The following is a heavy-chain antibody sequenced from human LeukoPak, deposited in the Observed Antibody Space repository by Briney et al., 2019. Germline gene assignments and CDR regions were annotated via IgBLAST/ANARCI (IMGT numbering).Heavy chain of an antibody. CDR2: IDLNGGRT. J-gene: IGHJ6*02. D-gene: IGHD1-26*01. CDR1: GFTFDDYG. CDR3: ARDFKKWESPGWGYYYYGMDV. V-gene: IGHV3-20*04. Sequence: GGSLRLSCAASGFTFDDYGMSWVRQAPGKGLEWGSGIDLNGGRTGYADSVKGRFTISRDNAKNSLYLQRNSLRAADTALYYCARDFKKWESPGWGYYYYGMDVWGQGTTVTVS.